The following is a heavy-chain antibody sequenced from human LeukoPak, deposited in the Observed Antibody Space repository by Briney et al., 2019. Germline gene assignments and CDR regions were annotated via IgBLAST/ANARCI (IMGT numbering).Heavy chain of an antibody. CDR3: ARGEPRITMVRGVIITPDWFDP. Sequence: SETLSLTCAVYGGSFSGYYWSWIRQPPGKGLEWIGEINHSGSTNYNPSLKSRVTISVDTSKDLFSLKLSSVTAADTAVYYCARGEPRITMVRGVIITPDWFDPWGQGTLVTVSS. J-gene: IGHJ5*02. CDR1: GGSFSGYY. D-gene: IGHD3-10*01. V-gene: IGHV4-34*01. CDR2: INHSGST.